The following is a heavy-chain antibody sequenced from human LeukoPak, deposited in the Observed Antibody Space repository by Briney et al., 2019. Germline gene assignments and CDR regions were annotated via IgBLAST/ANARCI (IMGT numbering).Heavy chain of an antibody. CDR2: IYTSGST. D-gene: IGHD3-10*01. J-gene: IGHJ6*03. CDR3: ARGSGSALTYYYYYYYMDV. CDR1: GYSISSGYY. V-gene: IGHV4-38-2*02. Sequence: PSETLSLTCTVSGYSISSGYYWGWIRQPPGKGLEWIGRIYTSGSTNYNPPLKSRVTMSVDTSKNHLSLKLSSVTAADTAVYYCARGSGSALTYYYYYYYMDVWGKGTTVTVSS.